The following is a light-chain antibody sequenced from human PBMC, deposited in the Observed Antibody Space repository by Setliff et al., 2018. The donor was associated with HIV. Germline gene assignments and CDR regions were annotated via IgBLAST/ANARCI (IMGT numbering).Light chain of an antibody. V-gene: IGLV2-14*01. Sequence: QSALTQPASVSGSPGQSITISCTGTSSDVGGYNSVSWYQQHTGKAPKLMIYEVSNRPSGVSNRFSGSKSGNTASLTISGLQAEDEADYFCSSYTSSSTYVFGTGTKVTVL. J-gene: IGLJ1*01. CDR1: SSDVGGYNS. CDR3: SSYTSSSTYV. CDR2: EVS.